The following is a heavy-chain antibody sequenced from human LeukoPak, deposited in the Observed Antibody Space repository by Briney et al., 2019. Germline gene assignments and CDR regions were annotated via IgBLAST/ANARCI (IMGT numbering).Heavy chain of an antibody. CDR2: IIPILGIA. D-gene: IGHD2-2*01. V-gene: IGHV1-69*04. CDR3: ARSTVVPASDAFDI. CDR1: GGTFSSYA. J-gene: IGHJ3*02. Sequence: ASVKVSCKASGGTFSSYAISWVRQAPGQGLEWMGRIIPILGIANYAQKFQGRVTITTDESTSTAYMELSSLRSEDTAVYYCARSTVVPASDAFDIWGQGTMVTVSS.